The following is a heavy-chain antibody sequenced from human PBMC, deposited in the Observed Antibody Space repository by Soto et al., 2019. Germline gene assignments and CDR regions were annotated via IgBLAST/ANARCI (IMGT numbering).Heavy chain of an antibody. J-gene: IGHJ4*02. CDR3: AAVLVSDDGPGTPYFYY. V-gene: IGHV1-58*02. Sequence: SVKVSCKASGFTFTSSAIQWVRQARGQRLEWIGWIVVGSGNTNYAQKFQERVTITRDMSTSTAYMELSSLRSEDTAVYYCAAVLVSDDGPGTPYFYYWSQGTLVTVSS. CDR1: GFTFTSSA. D-gene: IGHD1-1*01. CDR2: IVVGSGNT.